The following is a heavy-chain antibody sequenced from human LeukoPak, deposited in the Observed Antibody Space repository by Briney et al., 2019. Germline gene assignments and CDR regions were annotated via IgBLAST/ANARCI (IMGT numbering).Heavy chain of an antibody. V-gene: IGHV3-11*05. CDR1: GFTFSDYY. Sequence: GGSLRLSCAASGFTFSDYYMSWIRQAPGKGLEWVSYISSSSSYTNYADSVKGRFTISRDNAKNSLYLQMNSLRAEDTAVYYCAKDQIAYYYGMDVWGQGTTVTVSS. CDR2: ISSSSSYT. J-gene: IGHJ6*02. CDR3: AKDQIAYYYGMDV.